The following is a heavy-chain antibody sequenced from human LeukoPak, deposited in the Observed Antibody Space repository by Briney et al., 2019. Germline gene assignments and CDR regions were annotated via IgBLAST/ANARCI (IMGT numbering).Heavy chain of an antibody. V-gene: IGHV3-66*01. CDR1: GFSVSNNY. CDR3: ARAEALIAAAGTDYYYMDV. D-gene: IGHD6-13*01. CDR2: IYTDGDT. Sequence: GGSLRLSCAASGFSVSNNYMNWVRQAPGKGLEWVSLIYTDGDTSYADSVKARFTISRDDSKNTLYLQMNTLKAEDTAVYYCARAEALIAAAGTDYYYMDVWGKGTTVTISS. J-gene: IGHJ6*03.